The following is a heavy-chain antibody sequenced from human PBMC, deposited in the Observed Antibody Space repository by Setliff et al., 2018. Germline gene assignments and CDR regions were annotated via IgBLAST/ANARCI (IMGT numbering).Heavy chain of an antibody. Sequence: ASVKVSCTASGYTFSNYGVTWVRQAPGQGLEWMGWVTIYNGNTKYAQNLQGRLTLTTDISTSTAYMELGSLTTDDTAVYYCARVESMVRGKNILRHFDYWGQGIQVTVSS. CDR3: ARVESMVRGKNILRHFDY. CDR1: GYTFSNYG. D-gene: IGHD3-10*01. CDR2: VTIYNGNT. J-gene: IGHJ4*02. V-gene: IGHV1-18*01.